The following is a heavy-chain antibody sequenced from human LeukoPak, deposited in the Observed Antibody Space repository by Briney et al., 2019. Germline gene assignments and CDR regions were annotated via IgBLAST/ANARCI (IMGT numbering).Heavy chain of an antibody. CDR1: GFTFSSYA. CDR3: ARGLPAAMGGGAFDI. V-gene: IGHV3-30*04. J-gene: IGHJ3*02. D-gene: IGHD2-2*01. CDR2: ISYDGSNK. Sequence: GRSLRLSCAASGFTFSSYAMHWVRQAPGKGLEWVAVISYDGSNKYYADSVKGRFTISRDNSKNTLYLQMNSLRAEDTAVYYCARGLPAAMGGGAFDIWGQGTMVTVSS.